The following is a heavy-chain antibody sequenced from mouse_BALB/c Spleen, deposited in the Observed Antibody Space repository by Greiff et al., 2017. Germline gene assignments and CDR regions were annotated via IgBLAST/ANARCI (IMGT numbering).Heavy chain of an antibody. J-gene: IGHJ4*01. Sequence: VHVKQSGPELVKPGASVKVSCKASGYSFTDYNMYWVKQSHGKSLEWIGYIDPYNGGTSYNQKFKGKATLTVDKSSSTAFMHLNSLTSEDSAVYYCAGNYYGYDYAMDYWGQGTSVTVSS. CDR2: IDPYNGGT. CDR3: AGNYYGYDYAMDY. D-gene: IGHD1-2*01. V-gene: IGHV1S135*01. CDR1: GYSFTDYN.